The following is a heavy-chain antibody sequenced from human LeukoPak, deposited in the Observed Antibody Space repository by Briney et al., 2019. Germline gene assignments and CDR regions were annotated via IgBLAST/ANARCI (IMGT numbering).Heavy chain of an antibody. CDR1: GDSVSSNSAA. D-gene: IGHD6-19*01. Sequence: SQTLSLTCAISGDSVSSNSAAWNWIRQSPSRGLEWLGRTYYRSKWYNGYAVSVKSRITINPDTSKNQFSLQLNSVAPEDTAVYYCARGQQWLVPADFDYWGQGTLVTVSS. J-gene: IGHJ4*02. V-gene: IGHV6-1*01. CDR2: TYYRSKWYN. CDR3: ARGQQWLVPADFDY.